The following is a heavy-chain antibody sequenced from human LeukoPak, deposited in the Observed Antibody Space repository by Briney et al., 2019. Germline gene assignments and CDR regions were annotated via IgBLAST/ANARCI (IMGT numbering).Heavy chain of an antibody. CDR2: FYYSGNK. V-gene: IGHV4-39*07. Sequence: SETLSLTCTVSGASISSRSYYWAWIRQSPGKGLEWIGSFYYSGNKYYNPSLKSRATISLDTSNNQFSLRLTSVTAADTAVYYCARGVRGTYYYAMDVWGKGTTVTVSS. CDR1: GASISSRSYY. CDR3: ARGVRGTYYYAMDV. J-gene: IGHJ6*04. D-gene: IGHD3-16*01.